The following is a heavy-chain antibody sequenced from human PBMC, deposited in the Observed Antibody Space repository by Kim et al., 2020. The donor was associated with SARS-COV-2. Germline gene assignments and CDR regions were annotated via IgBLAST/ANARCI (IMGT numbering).Heavy chain of an antibody. V-gene: IGHV3-9*01. J-gene: IGHJ4*01. D-gene: IGHD1-1*01. CDR2: ISWNSGSI. Sequence: GGSLRLSCAASGFTFDDYAMHWVRQAPGKGLEWVSGISWNSGSIGYADSVKGRFTISRDNAKNSLYLQMNSLRAEDTALYYCAKSPDDWNHNTNFDYWG. CDR3: AKSPDDWNHNTNFDY. CDR1: GFTFDDYA.